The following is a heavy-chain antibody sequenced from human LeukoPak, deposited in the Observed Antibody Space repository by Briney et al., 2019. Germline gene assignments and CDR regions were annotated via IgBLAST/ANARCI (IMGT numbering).Heavy chain of an antibody. CDR2: INPNSGGT. CDR1: GYTFTGYY. J-gene: IGHJ4*02. CDR3: ARDNGIVGATSDY. Sequence: AWGPVKVSCKASGYTFTGYYMHWVRQAPGQGLEWMGWINPNSGGTNYAQKFQGRVTMTRDTSISTAYMELSRLRSDDTAAYYCARDNGIVGATSDYWGQGTLVTVSS. D-gene: IGHD1-26*01. V-gene: IGHV1-2*03.